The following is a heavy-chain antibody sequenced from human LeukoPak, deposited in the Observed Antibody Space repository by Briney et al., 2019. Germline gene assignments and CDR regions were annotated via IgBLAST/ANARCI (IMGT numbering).Heavy chain of an antibody. CDR3: ARHGDYCFDL. D-gene: IGHD2-21*01. Sequence: GGSLRLSCAAPGFTFIRSWMGWVRQAPGKGLEWVANIKQDGTSKYYVDSVMGRFTISRDNAENSVYLQMNSLSAGDTAVYYCARHGDYCFDLWGPGTRVTVSS. CDR1: GFTFIRSW. V-gene: IGHV3-7*02. J-gene: IGHJ4*02. CDR2: IKQDGTSK.